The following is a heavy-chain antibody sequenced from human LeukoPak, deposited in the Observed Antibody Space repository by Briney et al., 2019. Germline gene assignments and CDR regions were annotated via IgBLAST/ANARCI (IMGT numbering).Heavy chain of an antibody. Sequence: GGSLRLSCAASGFTFTNYWMDWVRQAPGKGLEWVANVNQDGSGIYYVDSVKGRFTISRDNAKNSLSLQMDSLRAEDTALYYCARDLDYWGQGTLVTVSS. CDR3: ARDLDY. CDR2: VNQDGSGI. V-gene: IGHV3-7*01. J-gene: IGHJ4*02. CDR1: GFTFTNYW.